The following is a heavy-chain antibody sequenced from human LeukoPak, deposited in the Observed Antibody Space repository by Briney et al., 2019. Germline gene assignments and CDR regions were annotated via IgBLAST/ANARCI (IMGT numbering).Heavy chain of an antibody. Sequence: DPGGSLRLSCVASGFTFSTYDMHWVRQARGEGLEWVSAIGTAGDTYYPGSVKGRFTISRENAENSLYLQMNSLRVVDTAMYYCATATKSGYYSYWGQGTLVTVSS. CDR1: GFTFSTYD. CDR2: IGTAGDT. CDR3: ATATKSGYYSY. D-gene: IGHD3-3*01. J-gene: IGHJ4*02. V-gene: IGHV3-13*01.